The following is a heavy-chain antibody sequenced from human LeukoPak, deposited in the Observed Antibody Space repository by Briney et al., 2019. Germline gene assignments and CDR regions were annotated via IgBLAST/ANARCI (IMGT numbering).Heavy chain of an antibody. D-gene: IGHD3-9*01. J-gene: IGHJ4*02. CDR3: ARGAPLRYFDWLGN. CDR1: GYTFTSYD. V-gene: IGHV1-8*01. Sequence: ASVKVSCKASGYTFTSYDINWVRQATGQGLEWMGWMNPNSGNTGYAQKFQGRVTMTRNTSISTAYMELSSLRSEDTAVYYCARGAPLRYFDWLGNRGQGTLVTVSS. CDR2: MNPNSGNT.